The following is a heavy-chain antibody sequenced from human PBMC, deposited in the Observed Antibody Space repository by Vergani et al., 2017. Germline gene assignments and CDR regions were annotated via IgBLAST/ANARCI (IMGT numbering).Heavy chain of an antibody. CDR3: ARGRRNYYGSGSYCDY. Sequence: QVQLQQWGAGLLKPSETLSLTCAVYGGSFSGYYWSWIRQPPGKGLEWIGEINLSGSTNYNPSLKSRVTISVDTSKNQFSLKLSSVTAADTAVYYCARGRRNYYGSGSYCDYWGQGTLVTVSS. V-gene: IGHV4-34*01. D-gene: IGHD3-10*01. CDR2: INLSGST. J-gene: IGHJ4*02. CDR1: GGSFSGYY.